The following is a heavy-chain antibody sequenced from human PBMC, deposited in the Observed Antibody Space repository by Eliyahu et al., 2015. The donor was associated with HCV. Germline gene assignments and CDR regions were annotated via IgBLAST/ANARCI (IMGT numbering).Heavy chain of an antibody. V-gene: IGHV3-33*01. CDR3: ARGGDKIAVEVALDY. CDR1: GFXFXXYG. D-gene: IGHD6-19*01. J-gene: IGHJ4*02. Sequence: QVQLVXSGGGVVQPGRSLRLSCXASGFXFXXYGMHWVRQAPGKGLGXVAVIWYDGSNKYYADSVKGRFTISRDNSKNTLYLQMNSLRAEDTAVYYCARGGDKIAVEVALDYWGQGTLVTVSS. CDR2: IWYDGSNK.